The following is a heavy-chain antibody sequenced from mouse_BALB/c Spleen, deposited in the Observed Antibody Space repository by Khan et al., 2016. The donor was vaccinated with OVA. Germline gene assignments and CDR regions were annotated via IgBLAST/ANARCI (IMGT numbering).Heavy chain of an antibody. V-gene: IGHV5-6*01. CDR1: GFTFSTYG. CDR2: VSTGGHYT. Sequence: EVQLQESGGDVVKPGGSLKLSCAASGFTFSTYGMSWVRQTPDKRLEWVATVSTGGHYTYYPDTVKGRFTISRDNVKNTLYLQMSSLKSEDTAMFYCARLAYYYDSEGFAYWGQGTLVTVSA. J-gene: IGHJ3*01. CDR3: ARLAYYYDSEGFAY. D-gene: IGHD1-1*01.